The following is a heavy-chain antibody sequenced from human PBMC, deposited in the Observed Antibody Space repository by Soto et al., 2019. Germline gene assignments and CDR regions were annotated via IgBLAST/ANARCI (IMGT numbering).Heavy chain of an antibody. CDR1: GFTFIGYW. CDR2: LNPNGTFT. D-gene: IGHD3-3*01. V-gene: IGHV3-74*01. CDR3: ASGGPITTYWGLFYN. Sequence: GGSLRLSCADPGFTFIGYWMHWVRQGPGKGPVWVSRLNPNGTFTTNADSVKGRFTISRDNAKNTVYLQMNSLRADDTAVSYCASGGPITTYWGLFYNWGQGTLVTVSS. J-gene: IGHJ4*02.